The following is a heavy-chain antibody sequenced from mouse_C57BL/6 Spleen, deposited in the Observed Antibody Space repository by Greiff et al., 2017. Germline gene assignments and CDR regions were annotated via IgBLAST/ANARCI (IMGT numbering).Heavy chain of an antibody. J-gene: IGHJ3*01. CDR3: AIHEYDYDASFAY. V-gene: IGHV5-6*01. CDR1: GFTFSSYG. D-gene: IGHD2-4*01. Sequence: EVMLVESGGDLVKPGGSLKLSCAASGFTFSSYGMSWVRQTPDKRLEWVATISSGGSYTYYPDRVKGRFTIARDNAKNTLYLPMSSLQCEDTAMYYCAIHEYDYDASFAYWGQGTLVTVSA. CDR2: ISSGGSYT.